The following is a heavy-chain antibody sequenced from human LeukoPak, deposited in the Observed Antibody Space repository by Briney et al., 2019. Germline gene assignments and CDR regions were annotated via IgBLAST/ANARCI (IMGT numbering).Heavy chain of an antibody. J-gene: IGHJ6*04. CDR3: AKDLRMDV. CDR1: GFTFSSYG. CDR2: ISYDGSNK. V-gene: IGHV3-30*18. Sequence: GGSPRLSCAASGFTFSSYGMHWVRQAPGKGLEWVAAISYDGSNKYYADSVKGRFTTSRDNSKNTLYLQMNSLRAEDTAVYYCAKDLRMDVWGKGTTVTVSS.